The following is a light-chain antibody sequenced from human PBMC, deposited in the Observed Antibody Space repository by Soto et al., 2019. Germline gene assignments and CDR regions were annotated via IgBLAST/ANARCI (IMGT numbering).Light chain of an antibody. CDR1: QSLLHSNGYNY. CDR3: MQGLQSLT. Sequence: DIVMTQSPLFLPVTPGEPASISCRSSQSLLHSNGYNYLDWYLQKPGQSPQLLISLGSNRASGVPDRFSGSGSGTDFTLKISRVEAEDVRVYYCMQGLQSLTFGGGTKVEIK. J-gene: IGKJ4*01. V-gene: IGKV2-28*01. CDR2: LGS.